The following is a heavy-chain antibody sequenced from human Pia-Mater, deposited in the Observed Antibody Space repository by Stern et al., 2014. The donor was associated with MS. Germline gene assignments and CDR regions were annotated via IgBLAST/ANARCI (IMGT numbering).Heavy chain of an antibody. CDR1: GYTLTSNY. CDR2: INPGLGRT. V-gene: IGHV1-46*01. J-gene: IGHJ4*02. CDR3: ARQYCDSTTCSFYFDY. Sequence: QVQLVQYGAEVNKPGASVKVSCKTSGYTLTSNYLHWVRQAPGQGFEWMGKINPGLGRTTYAQNIQGRVSMTSDTSTSTVYMELSSLRSEDTAIYYCARQYCDSTTCSFYFDYWGQGTLVTVSA. D-gene: IGHD2/OR15-2a*01.